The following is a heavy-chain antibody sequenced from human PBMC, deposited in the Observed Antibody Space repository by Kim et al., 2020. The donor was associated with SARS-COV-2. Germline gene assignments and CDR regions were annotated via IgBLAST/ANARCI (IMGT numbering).Heavy chain of an antibody. D-gene: IGHD1-26*01. Sequence: PSLKSGVPISVDTSKNQFPLKLSSVTAADTAVYYCARDPAVLGRVDYFDYWGQGTLVTVSS. V-gene: IGHV4-30-2*04. CDR3: ARDPAVLGRVDYFDY. J-gene: IGHJ4*02.